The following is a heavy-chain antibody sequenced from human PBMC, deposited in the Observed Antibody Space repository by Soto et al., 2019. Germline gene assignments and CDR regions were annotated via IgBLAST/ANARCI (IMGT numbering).Heavy chain of an antibody. D-gene: IGHD2-2*01. Sequence: ASVKVSCKASGYTFTSYAMHWVRQAPGQRLEWMGWINAGNGNTKYSQKFQGRVTITRDTSASTAYMELSSLRSEDTAVYYCARAYCSSTSCFLWGFDPWGPGTLVTVSS. CDR3: ARAYCSSTSCFLWGFDP. CDR1: GYTFTSYA. J-gene: IGHJ5*02. V-gene: IGHV1-3*01. CDR2: INAGNGNT.